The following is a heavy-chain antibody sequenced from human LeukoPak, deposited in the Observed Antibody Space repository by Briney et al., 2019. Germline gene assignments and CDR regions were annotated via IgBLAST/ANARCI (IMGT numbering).Heavy chain of an antibody. CDR2: ISSSSYI. V-gene: IGHV3-21*01. Sequence: GGSLRLSCAASGFTFSSYSMNWVRQAPGKGLEWVSSISSSSYIYYADSVKGRFTISRDNAKNSLYLQMNSLRAEDTAVYYCAKDRGSYCGGDCVSWDWGQGTLVTVSS. CDR3: AKDRGSYCGGDCVSWD. CDR1: GFTFSSYS. J-gene: IGHJ4*02. D-gene: IGHD2-21*01.